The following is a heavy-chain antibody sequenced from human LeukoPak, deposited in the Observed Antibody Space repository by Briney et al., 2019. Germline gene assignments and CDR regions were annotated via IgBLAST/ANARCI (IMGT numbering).Heavy chain of an antibody. Sequence: SETLALTCTVSGASISRYYWSWIRQPPGKGLEWIGHIYYGGSANYNPSLRSRVTISLDTSKNQFSLKLTSVTAADTAVYYCAKVGDGYNQRYYFDYWGQGILVTVSS. CDR2: IYYGGSA. CDR1: GASISRYY. J-gene: IGHJ4*02. CDR3: AKVGDGYNQRYYFDY. V-gene: IGHV4-59*12. D-gene: IGHD5-24*01.